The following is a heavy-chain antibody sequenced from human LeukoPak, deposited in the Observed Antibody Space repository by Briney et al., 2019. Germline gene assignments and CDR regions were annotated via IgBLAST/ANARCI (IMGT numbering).Heavy chain of an antibody. CDR3: ARALGAKPSHFDY. D-gene: IGHD1-26*01. V-gene: IGHV3-7*01. CDR2: IKQDGSEK. J-gene: IGHJ4*02. CDR1: GFTFSSYW. Sequence: GGSLRLSCAASGFTFSSYWMSWVRQAPGKGLEWVANIKQDGSEKYYVDSVKGRFTISRNNAKNSLYLQMNSLRAEDTAVYYCARALGAKPSHFDYWGQGTLVTVSS.